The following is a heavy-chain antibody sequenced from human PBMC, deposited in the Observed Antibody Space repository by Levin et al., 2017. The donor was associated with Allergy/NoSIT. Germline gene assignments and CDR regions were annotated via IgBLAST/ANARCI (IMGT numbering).Heavy chain of an antibody. CDR2: ISSSSSYI. D-gene: IGHD3-22*01. CDR3: ASGYYYDSSGYLRVY. V-gene: IGHV3-21*01. Sequence: KSGGSLRLSCAASGFTFSSYSMNWVRQAPGKGLEWVSSISSSSSYIYYADSVKGRFTISRDNAKNSLYLQMNSLRAEDTAVYYCASGYYYDSSGYLRVYWGQGTLVTVSS. J-gene: IGHJ4*02. CDR1: GFTFSSYS.